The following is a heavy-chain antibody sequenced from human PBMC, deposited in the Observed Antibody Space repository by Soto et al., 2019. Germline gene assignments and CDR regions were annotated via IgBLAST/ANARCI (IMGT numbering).Heavy chain of an antibody. Sequence: QVQLQESGPGLVKPSQTLSLTCTVSGGSISSGDYYWTWIRQRPGKGLERIGYIYYSGSTYYNPSLKSRVTISVDTSKNQFSLKLSSVPAADTAVYYCARELWFGDSMGWDNWFDPWGQGTLVTVSS. D-gene: IGHD3-10*01. V-gene: IGHV4-30-4*01. J-gene: IGHJ5*02. CDR2: IYYSGST. CDR3: ARELWFGDSMGWDNWFDP. CDR1: GGSISSGDYY.